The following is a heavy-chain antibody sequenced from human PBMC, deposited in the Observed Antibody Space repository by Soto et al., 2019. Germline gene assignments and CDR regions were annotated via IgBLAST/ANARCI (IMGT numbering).Heavy chain of an antibody. J-gene: IGHJ6*02. D-gene: IGHD3-3*01. CDR1: GGSISSYY. CDR2: IYYSGST. V-gene: IGHV4-59*01. Sequence: SETLSLTCTVSGGSISSYYWSWIRQPPGKGLEWIGYIYYSGSTNYNPSLKSRVTISVDTSKNQFSLKLSSVTAADTAVYYCATNGIDYDFWSGYYWRDYYYGMDVWGQGTTVTVSS. CDR3: ATNGIDYDFWSGYYWRDYYYGMDV.